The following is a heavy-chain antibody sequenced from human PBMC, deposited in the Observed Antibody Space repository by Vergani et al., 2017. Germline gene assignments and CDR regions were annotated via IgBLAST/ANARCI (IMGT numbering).Heavy chain of an antibody. D-gene: IGHD1-20*01. CDR2: ISASGAPT. J-gene: IGHJ4*01. CDR1: GLIFSTYA. V-gene: IGHV3-23*01. CDR3: AGAYGRYDWFDY. Sequence: EVQLLESGGDLVQPGGSLRLSCTASGLIFSTYAMSWVRPAPGQGLEWVSGISASGAPTYYAASVKGRVTISRDNSKNTLYLQMNSLRVEDTAVYYCAGAYGRYDWFDYWGQRTLVTVSS.